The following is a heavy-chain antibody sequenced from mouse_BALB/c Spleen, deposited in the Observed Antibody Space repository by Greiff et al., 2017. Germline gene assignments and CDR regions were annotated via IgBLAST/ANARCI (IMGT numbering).Heavy chain of an antibody. CDR2: IWSGGST. CDR1: GFSLTSYG. D-gene: IGHD1-1*01. J-gene: IGHJ4*01. Sequence: VQLQQSGPGLVQPSQSLSITCTVSGFSLTSYGVHWVRQSPGKGLEWLGVIWSGGSTDDNAAFISRLSISKDNSKSQVFFKMNSLQANDTAIYYCARNWNYCGSSWAMDYWGQGTTVTVSS. CDR3: ARNWNYCGSSWAMDY. V-gene: IGHV2-2*02.